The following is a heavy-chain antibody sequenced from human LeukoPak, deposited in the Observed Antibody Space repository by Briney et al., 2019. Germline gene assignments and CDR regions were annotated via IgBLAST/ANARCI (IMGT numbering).Heavy chain of an antibody. Sequence: QPWGVLRLSCAASGFTLRTYEMTWVRQAPGKGLEWISFVSSSGGATFYADSVKGRFTVSRDNAENSVYLQMNSLRAEDTAIYYCARDPNSYFYGLNVWGQGTTVTVSS. CDR1: GFTLRTYE. J-gene: IGHJ6*02. CDR2: VSSSGGAT. CDR3: ARDPNSYFYGLNV. V-gene: IGHV3-48*03.